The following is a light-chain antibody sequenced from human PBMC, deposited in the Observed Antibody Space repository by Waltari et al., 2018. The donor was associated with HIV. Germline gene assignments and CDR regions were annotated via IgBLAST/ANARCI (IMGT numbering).Light chain of an antibody. CDR3: GTWDSSLGGWV. CDR2: DKT. J-gene: IGLJ3*02. CDR1: SSNIWRNY. Sequence: QSVLTQPPSVSAAPGQKVTISCSGSSSNIWRNYVSWYQQLPGAAPNLLIYDKTGRPSGIPDRFSGSKAGTSATLGITGLQTGDEADYYCGTWDSSLGGWVFGGGTKLAVL. V-gene: IGLV1-51*01.